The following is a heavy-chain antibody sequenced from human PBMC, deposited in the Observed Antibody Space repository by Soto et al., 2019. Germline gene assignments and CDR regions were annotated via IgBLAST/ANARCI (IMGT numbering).Heavy chain of an antibody. J-gene: IGHJ4*02. CDR2: FDPEDGET. V-gene: IGHV1-24*01. CDR3: ATGVVVTAILRSSTMLDVDDY. D-gene: IGHD2-21*02. Sequence: ASVKVSCKVSGYTLTELSMHWVRQAPGKGLEWMGGFDPEDGETIYAQKFQGRVTMTEDTSTDTAYMELSSLRSEDTAVYYCATGVVVTAILRSSTMLDVDDYWGQGTLVTVSS. CDR1: GYTLTELS.